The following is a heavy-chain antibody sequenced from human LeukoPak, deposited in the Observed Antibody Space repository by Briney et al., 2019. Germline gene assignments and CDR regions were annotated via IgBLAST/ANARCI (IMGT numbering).Heavy chain of an antibody. D-gene: IGHD1-26*01. V-gene: IGHV1-2*02. CDR3: ARDLGVSGSTG. J-gene: IGHJ4*02. Sequence: ASVKVSCKASGYTFTNYGISWVRQAPGQGLEWMGWINPNTGDTKYAQKFQGRVTMTRDSSISAAYMELTGLRTDDTAVYYCARDLGVSGSTGWGQGTLVTVSS. CDR1: GYTFTNYG. CDR2: INPNTGDT.